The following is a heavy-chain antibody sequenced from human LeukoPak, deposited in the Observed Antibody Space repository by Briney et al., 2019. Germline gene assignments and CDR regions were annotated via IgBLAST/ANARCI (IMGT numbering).Heavy chain of an antibody. CDR1: GGTFSSYA. Sequence: SVKVSCKASGGTFSSYAISWVRQAPGQGLQWMGRIIPILAIANYAQKFQGRVTITADKSTSTAYMELSSLRSEDTAVYYCAREDVYYDSSGYYPNWLDPWGQGTLVTVCS. CDR3: AREDVYYDSSGYYPNWLDP. CDR2: IIPILAIA. J-gene: IGHJ5*02. V-gene: IGHV1-69*04. D-gene: IGHD3-22*01.